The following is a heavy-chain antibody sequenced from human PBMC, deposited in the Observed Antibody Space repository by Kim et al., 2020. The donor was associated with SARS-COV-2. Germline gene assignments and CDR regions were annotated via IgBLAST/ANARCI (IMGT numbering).Heavy chain of an antibody. J-gene: IGHJ4*02. CDR2: INPNSGGT. CDR1: GYTFTGYY. D-gene: IGHD3-3*01. Sequence: ASVKVSCKASGYTFTGYYMHWVRQAPGQGLEWMGWINPNSGGTNYAQKFQGRVTMTRDTSISTAYMELSRLRSDDTAVYYCARELFTIFGVDPFDYWGQGTLVTVSS. V-gene: IGHV1-2*02. CDR3: ARELFTIFGVDPFDY.